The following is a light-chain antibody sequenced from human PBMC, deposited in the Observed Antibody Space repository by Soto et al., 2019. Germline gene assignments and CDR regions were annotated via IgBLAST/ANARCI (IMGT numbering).Light chain of an antibody. J-gene: IGLJ2*01. V-gene: IGLV2-14*01. Sequence: QSALTQPASVSGSPGQSITISCTGTSSDVGGYEYVSWYQQHPGKAPKLMIYAVSNRPSGVSNRFSGSKSGNTASLTISGLQAEDEADYYCSSYRTTSTLAFGGGTKLTVL. CDR1: SSDVGGYEY. CDR2: AVS. CDR3: SSYRTTSTLA.